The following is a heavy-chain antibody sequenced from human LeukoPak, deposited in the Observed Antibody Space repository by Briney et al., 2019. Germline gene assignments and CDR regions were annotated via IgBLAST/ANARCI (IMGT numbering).Heavy chain of an antibody. D-gene: IGHD3-10*01. CDR1: GFIFSNYW. CDR3: VSAIRAHTLFDY. V-gene: IGHV3-7*02. CDR2: IRQDGKEI. Sequence: PGGSLRLSCVASGFIFSNYWMIWVRQAPGKGPEWVANIRQDGKEIHYVDSVKGRFTVSRDNAKNSLYLQMNSLRGEDTAVYYCVSAIRAHTLFDYWGQRTLVTVSS. J-gene: IGHJ4*02.